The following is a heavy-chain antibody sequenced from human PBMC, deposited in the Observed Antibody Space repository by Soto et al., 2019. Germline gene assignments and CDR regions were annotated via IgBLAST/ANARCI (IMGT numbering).Heavy chain of an antibody. CDR3: TTDRRGSWYYFDD. J-gene: IGHJ4*02. Sequence: GGSLRLSCAASGFTFSNAWMNWVRQAPGKGLEWVGRIKSKTDGGTTDYAAPVKGRFTISRDDSKNTLYLQMNSLKTEDTAVYYCTTDRRGSWYYFDDWGQGTLVTVSS. V-gene: IGHV3-15*07. CDR2: IKSKTDGGTT. D-gene: IGHD6-13*01. CDR1: GFTFSNAW.